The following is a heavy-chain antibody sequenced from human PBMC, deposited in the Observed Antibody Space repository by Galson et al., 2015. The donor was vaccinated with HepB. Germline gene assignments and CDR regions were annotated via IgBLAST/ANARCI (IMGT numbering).Heavy chain of an antibody. CDR2: IQHDEKNT. Sequence: SLRLSCAASGFTFSHYGMHWVRQAPGKGLEWVAFIQHDEKNTTYRDSVKGRFTISRDTSKNTLYLQMSGLRTEDTAVYYCARDWVYGLGSYFRSGFDYWGQGTLVTVSS. V-gene: IGHV3-30*02. CDR3: ARDWVYGLGSYFRSGFDY. D-gene: IGHD3-10*01. CDR1: GFTFSHYG. J-gene: IGHJ4*02.